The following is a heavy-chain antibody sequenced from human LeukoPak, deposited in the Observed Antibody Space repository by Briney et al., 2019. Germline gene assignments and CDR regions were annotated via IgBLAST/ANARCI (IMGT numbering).Heavy chain of an antibody. J-gene: IGHJ6*03. V-gene: IGHV3-48*03. Sequence: PGRSLRLSCAASGFTFSNYEINWVRQAPGKGLEWISYISSSGNTVHYADSVKGRFTISRDNAKNSLYLQMNSLRADDMAVYYCVREAVGTWYMDVWGSGTTVTVSS. CDR2: ISSSGNTV. D-gene: IGHD7-27*01. CDR1: GFTFSNYE. CDR3: VREAVGTWYMDV.